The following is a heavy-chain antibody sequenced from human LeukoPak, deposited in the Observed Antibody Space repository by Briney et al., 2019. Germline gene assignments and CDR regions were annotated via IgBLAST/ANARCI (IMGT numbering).Heavy chain of an antibody. CDR2: IYYSGST. D-gene: IGHD5-18*01. CDR3: ASTPGGYSYGLRNRYYMDV. Sequence: RTSETLSLTCTVSGGSISSYYWSWIRQPPGKGLEWIGYIYYSGSTNYNPSLKSRVTISVDTSKNQFSLKLSSVPAADTAVYYCASTPGGYSYGLRNRYYMDVWAKGPRSPSP. J-gene: IGHJ6*03. CDR1: GGSISSYY. V-gene: IGHV4-59*01.